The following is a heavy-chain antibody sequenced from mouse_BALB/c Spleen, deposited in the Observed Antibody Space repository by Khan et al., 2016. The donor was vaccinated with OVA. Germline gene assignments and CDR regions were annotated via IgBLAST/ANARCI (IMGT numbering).Heavy chain of an antibody. J-gene: IGHJ3*01. CDR2: INPSTGHT. V-gene: IGHV1-7*01. CDR3: ANHGSSSDWLTY. Sequence: QVQLQQSGAELAKPGASVKMSCKASGYTFTSYWMHWVKQRPGQGLEWIGYINPSTGHTEYNQGFKDKATLTADTSSSTAYMQLSSLTSEESAVYYCANHGSSSDWLTYWGQGTLVTVSA. D-gene: IGHD1-1*01. CDR1: GYTFTSYW.